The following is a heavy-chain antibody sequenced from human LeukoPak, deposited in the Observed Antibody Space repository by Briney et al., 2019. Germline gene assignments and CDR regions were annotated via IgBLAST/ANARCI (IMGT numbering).Heavy chain of an antibody. D-gene: IGHD1-1*01. V-gene: IGHV3-30-3*01. CDR2: ISYDGSNK. Sequence: PGGSLRLSCAASGFTFSSYAMHWVRQAPGKGLEWVAVISYDGSNKYYADSVKGRFTISRDNSKNTLYLQMNSLRAEGTAVYYCARAVRPQLDYWGQGTLVTVSS. CDR3: ARAVRPQLDY. J-gene: IGHJ4*02. CDR1: GFTFSSYA.